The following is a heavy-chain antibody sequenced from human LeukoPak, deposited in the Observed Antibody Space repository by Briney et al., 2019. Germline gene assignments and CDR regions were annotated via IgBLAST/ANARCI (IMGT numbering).Heavy chain of an antibody. CDR1: GGSFSGYY. CDR2: INHSGST. J-gene: IGHJ5*02. D-gene: IGHD1-26*01. V-gene: IGHV4-34*01. Sequence: SETLSLTCAVYGGSFSGYYWSWIRQPPGKGLGWIGEINHSGSTNYNPSLKSRVTISVDTSKNQFSLKLSSVTAADTAVYYCARKNPRTNIVGAVPRYWFDPWGQGTLVTVSS. CDR3: ARKNPRTNIVGAVPRYWFDP.